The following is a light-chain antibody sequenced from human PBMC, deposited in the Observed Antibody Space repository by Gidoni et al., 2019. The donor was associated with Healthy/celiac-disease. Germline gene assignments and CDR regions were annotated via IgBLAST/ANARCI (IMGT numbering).Light chain of an antibody. CDR1: QSVSSY. V-gene: IGKV3-11*01. Sequence: ELVFTQPPATLSLSPGERATLSCRASQSVSSYLAWYKQKPGQAPRLLIYDASNRATGIPARFSGSGSGTDFTLTISSLEPEDFAVYYCQQRSNWLGLTFXGXTKVEIK. J-gene: IGKJ4*01. CDR2: DAS. CDR3: QQRSNWLGLT.